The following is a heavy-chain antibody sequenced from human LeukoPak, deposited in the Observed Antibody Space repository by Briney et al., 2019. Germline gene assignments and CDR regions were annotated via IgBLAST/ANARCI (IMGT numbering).Heavy chain of an antibody. CDR2: IYHSGST. V-gene: IGHV4-38-2*02. CDR1: GYSISSGYY. J-gene: IGHJ4*02. CDR3: ARGLGDYYLFYYFDY. D-gene: IGHD4-17*01. Sequence: SETLSLTCTVSGYSISSGYYWGWIRQPPGKGLEWIGSIYHSGSTYYNPSLKSRVTISVDTSKNQFSLKLSSVTAADTAVYYCARGLGDYYLFYYFDYWGQGTLVTVSS.